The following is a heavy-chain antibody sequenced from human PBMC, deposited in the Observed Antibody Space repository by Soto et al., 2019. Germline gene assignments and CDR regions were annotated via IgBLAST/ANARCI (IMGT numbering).Heavy chain of an antibody. CDR2: ISAYNGNT. CDR3: ARGDRGGWYQYFFYGMDV. D-gene: IGHD6-19*01. J-gene: IGHJ6*02. V-gene: IGHV1-18*01. CDR1: GYTFTSYG. Sequence: ASVKVSCKASGYTFTSYGISWVRQAPGQGLEWMGWISAYNGNTNYAQKLQGRVTMTTDTSTSTAYMELRSLRSDDAAVYYCARGDRGGWYQYFFYGMDVWGQGTTVTVSS.